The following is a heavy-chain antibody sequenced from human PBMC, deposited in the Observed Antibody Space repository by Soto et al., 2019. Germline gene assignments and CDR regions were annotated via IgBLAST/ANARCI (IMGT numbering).Heavy chain of an antibody. J-gene: IGHJ6*03. CDR2: ISSNGVGT. Sequence: EVQLAESGGGLAQPGGSLRLSCAASGFTLSGYAMDWVRQAPGKGLEYVSGISSNGVGTYYANSVQGRFTISRDNSKNTVYLQMGSLIPEDMAVYYCARRARPDFYYMDVWGKGTTFTVSS. V-gene: IGHV3-64*01. CDR1: GFTLSGYA. CDR3: ARRARPDFYYMDV. D-gene: IGHD6-6*01.